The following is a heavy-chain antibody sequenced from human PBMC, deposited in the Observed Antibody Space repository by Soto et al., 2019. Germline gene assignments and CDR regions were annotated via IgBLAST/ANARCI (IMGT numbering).Heavy chain of an antibody. CDR3: TRRGGNSFGIDYYYGMDV. J-gene: IGHJ6*02. Sequence: EVQLVESGGGLVQPGGSLKLSCAASGFTFSGSAMHWVRQASGKGLEWVGRIRSKANSYATAYAASVKGRFTISRDDSKITAYLQMNSLKTEDTAVYYCTRRGGNSFGIDYYYGMDVWGQGTTVTVSS. CDR1: GFTFSGSA. V-gene: IGHV3-73*02. D-gene: IGHD2-21*02. CDR2: IRSKANSYAT.